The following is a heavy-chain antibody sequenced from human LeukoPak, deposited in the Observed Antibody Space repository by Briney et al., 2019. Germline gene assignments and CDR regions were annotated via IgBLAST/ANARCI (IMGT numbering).Heavy chain of an antibody. J-gene: IGHJ4*02. CDR2: IWYDGSNK. V-gene: IGHV3-33*01. D-gene: IGHD6-19*01. CDR1: GFTFSSYG. CDR3: ARDFERGIAVAGIDY. Sequence: PGGSLRLSCAASGFTFSSYGMHWVRQAPGKGLEWVAVIWYDGSNKYYADSVKGRFTISRDNSKNTLYLQMNSLRAEDTAVYYCARDFERGIAVAGIDYWGQGTLVTASS.